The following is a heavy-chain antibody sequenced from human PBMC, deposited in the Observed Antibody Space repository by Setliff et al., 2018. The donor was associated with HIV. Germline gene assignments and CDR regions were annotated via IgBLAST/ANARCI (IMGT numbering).Heavy chain of an antibody. J-gene: IGHJ4*02. CDR3: ARGGEVVTSHSAPFDS. V-gene: IGHV4-39*07. Sequence: SETLSLTCTVSGVSMSDSNYYWAWIRQPPGKGLEWIGSIYYSGNAYYSPSLESRVSISVDTSKNQFSLKLRSVTAADTAVYYCARGGEVVTSHSAPFDSWGQGSLVTVSS. D-gene: IGHD2-21*02. CDR2: IYYSGNA. CDR1: GVSMSDSNYY.